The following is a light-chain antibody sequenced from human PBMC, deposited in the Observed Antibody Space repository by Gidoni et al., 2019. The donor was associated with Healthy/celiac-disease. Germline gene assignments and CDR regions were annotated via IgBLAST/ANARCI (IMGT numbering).Light chain of an antibody. CDR3: QQSSNS. CDR2: DAS. Sequence: EFVLTKSPATLSLSPGERATLSSRASQIVSSYLAWYKQKPGQAPRLLIYDASNRATGIQARFSGSGSGTDFTISISSLEPEDFAVYYCQQSSNSFGPGTKVDIK. V-gene: IGKV3-11*01. J-gene: IGKJ3*01. CDR1: QIVSSY.